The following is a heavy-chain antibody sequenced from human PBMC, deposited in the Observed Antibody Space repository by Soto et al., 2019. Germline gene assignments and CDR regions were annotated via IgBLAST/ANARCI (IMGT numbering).Heavy chain of an antibody. CDR1: GGAFSGYH. CDR2: INQSGST. CDR3: ATRDSYYGMDF. V-gene: IGHV4-34*01. Sequence: QVQLQQWGAGLLKPSETLSLTCGVYGGAFSGYHWSWIRQAPGKGLEWIGEINQSGSTNYSPSLKSRVTMSLDTSKKQFSLKLNSVTAADTALYYCATRDSYYGMDFWGKGTTFTVSS. J-gene: IGHJ6*04.